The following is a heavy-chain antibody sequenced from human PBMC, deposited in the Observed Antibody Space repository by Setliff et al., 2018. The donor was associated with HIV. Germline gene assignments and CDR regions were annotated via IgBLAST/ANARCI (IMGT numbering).Heavy chain of an antibody. CDR3: ARQAWHYDRDGYFIDY. J-gene: IGHJ4*02. D-gene: IGHD3-22*01. V-gene: IGHV4-34*01. Sequence: SETLSLTCAVYGGSFSGHYWSWFRQHPGKGLEWSGEINQSGSTAYNPSLKSRVTISVDTSKNQLSLKLSSVTAADTAVYYCARQAWHYDRDGYFIDYWGQGMLVTVSS. CDR2: INQSGST. CDR1: GGSFSGHY.